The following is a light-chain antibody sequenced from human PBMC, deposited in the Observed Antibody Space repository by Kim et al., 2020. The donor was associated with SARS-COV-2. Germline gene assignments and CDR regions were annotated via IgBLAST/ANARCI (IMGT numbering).Light chain of an antibody. CDR2: GAS. Sequence: VSPGARATLTCRASHRINSKLGWYQQKPGQAPRLLNYGASARATGIPARFSGSGSGKEFTLTISSLQSEDFAVYYCQQYNNWPQTFGQGTKVDIK. CDR3: QQYNNWPQT. CDR1: HRINSK. V-gene: IGKV3-15*01. J-gene: IGKJ1*01.